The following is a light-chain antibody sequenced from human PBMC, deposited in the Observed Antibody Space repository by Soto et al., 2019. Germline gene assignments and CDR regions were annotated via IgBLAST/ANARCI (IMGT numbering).Light chain of an antibody. V-gene: IGKV3-20*01. CDR3: QQYGSSPRT. J-gene: IGKJ1*01. CDR1: QTVSSSS. Sequence: DIVLTQSPGTLSLSPGERVTLSCRASQTVSSSSLAWYQQKPGQAPRLLIFGASTRAAGFPDRFSGSVSGTDFTLTISRLEPEDFAVYYCQQYGSSPRTFGQGTKVDIK. CDR2: GAS.